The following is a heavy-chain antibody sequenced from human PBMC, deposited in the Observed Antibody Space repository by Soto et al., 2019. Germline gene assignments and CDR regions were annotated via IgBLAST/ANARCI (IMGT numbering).Heavy chain of an antibody. D-gene: IGHD3-10*01. J-gene: IGHJ6*02. CDR1: GYTFTGYY. CDR2: INPNSGGT. V-gene: IGHV1-2*02. CDR3: ARDRAESYYYYGMDV. Sequence: GASVKVSCKASGYTFTGYYMHWVRQAPGQGLEWMGWINPNSGGTNYAQKFQGRVTMTRDTSISTAYMELSRLRSDDTAVYYCARDRAESYYYYGMDVWGQGTTVTVYS.